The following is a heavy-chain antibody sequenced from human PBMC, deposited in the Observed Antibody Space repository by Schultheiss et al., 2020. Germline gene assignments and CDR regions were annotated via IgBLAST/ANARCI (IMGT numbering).Heavy chain of an antibody. V-gene: IGHV3-30-3*01. Sequence: GGSLRLSCAASGFNFNTYVMHWVRQAPGKGLEWVAVISYDGNTKYYADSVKGRFTISRDNSKNTLYLQINSLRSEDTAVYYCARDMVSNSRRHLFDYWGQGTLRTGSS. D-gene: IGHD2/OR15-2a*01. J-gene: IGHJ4*02. CDR1: GFNFNTYV. CDR2: ISYDGNTK. CDR3: ARDMVSNSRRHLFDY.